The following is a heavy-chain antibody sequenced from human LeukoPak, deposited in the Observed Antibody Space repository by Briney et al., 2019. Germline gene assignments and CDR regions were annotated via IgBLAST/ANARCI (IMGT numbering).Heavy chain of an antibody. CDR1: GYTFTSYD. Sequence: ASVKVSCKASGYTFTSYDINWVRQATGQGLEWMGWMNPNSGNTGYAQKFQGRVTMTRNTFISTAYMELSSLRSEDTAVYYCARGEWQHDYYYYGMDVWGQGTTVTVSS. D-gene: IGHD3-3*01. CDR2: MNPNSGNT. J-gene: IGHJ6*02. CDR3: ARGEWQHDYYYYGMDV. V-gene: IGHV1-8*01.